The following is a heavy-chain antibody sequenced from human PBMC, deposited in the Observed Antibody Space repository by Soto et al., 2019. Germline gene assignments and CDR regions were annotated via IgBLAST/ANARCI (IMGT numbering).Heavy chain of an antibody. J-gene: IGHJ6*02. CDR2: TYYRSKWYN. Sequence: SQTLSLTCAISGDSVSSNSAAWNWIRQSPSRGLEWLGRTYYRSKWYNDYAVSVKSRITINPDTSKNQFSLQLNSVTPEDTAVYYCARGYYDSSGYYPRTRYYHYYGMDVWGQGTTVTVSS. V-gene: IGHV6-1*01. CDR3: ARGYYDSSGYYPRTRYYHYYGMDV. CDR1: GDSVSSNSAA. D-gene: IGHD3-22*01.